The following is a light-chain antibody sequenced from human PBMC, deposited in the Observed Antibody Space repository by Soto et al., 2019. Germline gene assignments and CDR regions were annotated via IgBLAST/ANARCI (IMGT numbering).Light chain of an antibody. CDR3: AAWDDSLSGYV. V-gene: IGLV1-47*01. J-gene: IGLJ1*01. CDR2: RNN. CDR1: SSNIGSNY. Sequence: QAVVTQPPSASGTPGQRVTISCSGSSSNIGSNYVYWYQQLPGTAPQLLIYRNNQRPSGVPDRFSGSKSGTSASLAISGLRSEDEADYYCAAWDDSLSGYVFGTGTKLTVL.